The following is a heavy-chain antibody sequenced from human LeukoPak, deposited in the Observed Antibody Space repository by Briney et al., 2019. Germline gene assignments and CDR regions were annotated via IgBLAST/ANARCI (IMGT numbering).Heavy chain of an antibody. J-gene: IGHJ3*02. D-gene: IGHD6-13*01. CDR2: IGAGGTFT. CDR3: ARARIAAAGVLDAFDI. V-gene: IGHV3-23*01. Sequence: TGGSLRLSCTASGFTFSSYATNWVRQAPGKGLEWVSGIGAGGTFTYYADSVKGRFTISRDNAKNTLYLQMNSLRAEDTAVYYCARARIAAAGVLDAFDIWGQGTMVTVSS. CDR1: GFTFSSYA.